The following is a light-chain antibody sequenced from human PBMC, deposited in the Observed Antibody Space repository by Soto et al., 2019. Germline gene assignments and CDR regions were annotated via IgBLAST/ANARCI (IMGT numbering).Light chain of an antibody. CDR3: KQFVGSSYT. Sequence: ESVLTQSPGTLSLSPGERATLSCRASQSVSSSYLAWYQQKPGQAPRLLIYGASTRATDIPDRFSGSGSGTDFTLTISRLEPEDFAVYYCKQFVGSSYTFGQGTKVELK. J-gene: IGKJ2*01. CDR2: GAS. V-gene: IGKV3-20*01. CDR1: QSVSSSY.